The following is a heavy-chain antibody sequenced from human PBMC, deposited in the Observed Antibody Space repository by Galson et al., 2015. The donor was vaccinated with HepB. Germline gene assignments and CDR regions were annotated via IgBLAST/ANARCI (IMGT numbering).Heavy chain of an antibody. D-gene: IGHD3-3*01. V-gene: IGHV1-2*02. CDR2: INPNSGGT. Sequence: SVKVSCKASGYTFTGYYMHWVRQAPGQGLAWMGWINPNSGGTNYAQKFQGRVTMTRDTSISTAYMELSRLRSDDTAVYYCARGYYDFWSGYATDAFDIWGQGTMVTVSS. CDR1: GYTFTGYY. CDR3: ARGYYDFWSGYATDAFDI. J-gene: IGHJ3*02.